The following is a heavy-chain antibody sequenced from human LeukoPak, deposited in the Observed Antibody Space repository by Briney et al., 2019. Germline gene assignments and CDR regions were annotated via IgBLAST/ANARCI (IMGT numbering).Heavy chain of an antibody. D-gene: IGHD3-10*01. J-gene: IGHJ4*02. V-gene: IGHV1-18*01. Sequence: ASVKVSCKASGYTFTSYGISWVRQAPGQGLEWMGWISAYNGNTNYAQKLQGRVTMTTDTSTSTAYMELRSPRSDDTAVYYCARGWYYYGSGSYYRLDYWGQGTLVTVSS. CDR3: ARGWYYYGSGSYYRLDY. CDR1: GYTFTSYG. CDR2: ISAYNGNT.